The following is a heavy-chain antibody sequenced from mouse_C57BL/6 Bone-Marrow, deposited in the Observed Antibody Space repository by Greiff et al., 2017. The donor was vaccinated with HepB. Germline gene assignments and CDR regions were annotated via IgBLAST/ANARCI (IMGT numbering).Heavy chain of an antibody. Sequence: VQLVESGAELVKPGASVKLSCKASGYTFTEYTIHWVKQRSGQGLEWIGWFYPGSGSIKYNEKFKDKATLTADKSSSTVYMELSRLTSEDSAVYFCARHLYYYGSSPAWFAYWGQGTLVTVSA. V-gene: IGHV1-62-2*01. CDR1: GYTFTEYT. CDR3: ARHLYYYGSSPAWFAY. J-gene: IGHJ3*01. D-gene: IGHD1-1*01. CDR2: FYPGSGSI.